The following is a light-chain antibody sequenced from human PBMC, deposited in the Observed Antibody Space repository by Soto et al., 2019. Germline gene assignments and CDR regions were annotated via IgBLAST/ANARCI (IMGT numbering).Light chain of an antibody. CDR3: QQRNIWPPVT. V-gene: IGKV3-11*01. Sequence: EIVLTPSPATLSLSPGERATLSCRASPSVTNFLAWYQQKPGQAPRLLIYGAFNRATGIPARFSGSGSGTDFTLTISSLEPEDSGIYYCQQRNIWPPVTFGQGTRLEIK. CDR2: GAF. J-gene: IGKJ5*01. CDR1: PSVTNF.